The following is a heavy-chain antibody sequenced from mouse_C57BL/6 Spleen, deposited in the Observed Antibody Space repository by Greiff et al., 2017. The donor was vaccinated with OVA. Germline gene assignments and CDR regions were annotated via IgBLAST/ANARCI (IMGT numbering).Heavy chain of an antibody. CDR3: ARNHYGSSYDYARDY. CDR2: IDPSDSET. Sequence: QVQLQQPGAELVRPGSSVKLSCKASGYTFTSYWMHWVKQRPIQGLEWIGNIDPSDSETHYNQKFKDKATLTVDKSSSTAYMQLSSLTSEDSAVYYCARNHYGSSYDYARDYWGQGTSVTVSS. D-gene: IGHD1-1*01. CDR1: GYTFTSYW. V-gene: IGHV1-52*01. J-gene: IGHJ4*01.